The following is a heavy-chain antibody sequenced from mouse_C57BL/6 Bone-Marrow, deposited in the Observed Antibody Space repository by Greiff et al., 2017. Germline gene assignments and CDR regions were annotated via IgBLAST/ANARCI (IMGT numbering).Heavy chain of an antibody. D-gene: IGHD1-1*01. Sequence: QVQLQQSGAELMKPGASVKLSCKATGYTFTGYWIEWVKQRPGHGLEWIGEILPGSGSTNYNEKFKGKATLTADTSSNTAYMQLSSLTTEDSAIYYGARDGGTTVVGNFDYWGQGTTLTVSS. J-gene: IGHJ2*01. V-gene: IGHV1-9*01. CDR3: ARDGGTTVVGNFDY. CDR1: GYTFTGYW. CDR2: ILPGSGST.